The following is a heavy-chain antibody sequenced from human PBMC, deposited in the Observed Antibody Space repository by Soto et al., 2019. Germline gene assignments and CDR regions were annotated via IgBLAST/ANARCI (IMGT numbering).Heavy chain of an antibody. D-gene: IGHD2-15*01. V-gene: IGHV4-61*01. CDR2: IYYSGRT. CDR1: GGSVIRTYYY. Sequence: SETLSLTCFVSGGSVIRTYYYWSLIRQPPGKGLEWIGYIYYSGRTDYKSSLKSRVTISLDPSKNQVSLKFNSVTAADTAVYYCARGGYSGRLYYFDYWGLGTLVTVSS. CDR3: ARGGYSGRLYYFDY. J-gene: IGHJ4*02.